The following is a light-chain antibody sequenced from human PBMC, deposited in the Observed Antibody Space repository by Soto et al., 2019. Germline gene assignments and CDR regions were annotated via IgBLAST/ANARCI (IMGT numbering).Light chain of an antibody. Sequence: QSVLRQPPSVSAAPGQRFTISCSGSSFNIGNNYVSWYQQLPGTAPKLLIYENNKRPSGIPDRFSGSKSGTSATLGITGLQTGDEADYYCGTWDSSLSSVVFGGGTKVTVL. CDR2: ENN. CDR1: SFNIGNNY. CDR3: GTWDSSLSSVV. V-gene: IGLV1-51*02. J-gene: IGLJ2*01.